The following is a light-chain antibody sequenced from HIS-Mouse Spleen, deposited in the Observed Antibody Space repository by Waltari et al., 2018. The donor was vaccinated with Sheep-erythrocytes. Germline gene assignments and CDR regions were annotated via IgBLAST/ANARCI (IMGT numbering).Light chain of an antibody. CDR1: QSLLHSNGYNY. CDR2: LGS. J-gene: IGKJ2*01. V-gene: IGKV2-28*01. Sequence: DIVMTQSLLPLPVTPGEPASISCRPSQSLLHSNGYNYLDWYLQKPGQSPQPLIYLGSNRASGVPDRFSGSGSGTDFTLKISRVEAEDVGVYYCMQALQTPYTFGQGTKLEIK. CDR3: MQALQTPYT.